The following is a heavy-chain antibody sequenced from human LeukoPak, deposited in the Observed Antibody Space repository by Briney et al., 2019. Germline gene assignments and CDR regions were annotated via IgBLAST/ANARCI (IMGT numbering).Heavy chain of an antibody. V-gene: IGHV3-23*01. CDR2: ISGSGGST. D-gene: IGHD2-2*01. Sequence: GGSLRLSCAASGFTFSNYAMSWVRQAPGKGLEWVSTISGSGGSTYYADSVKGRFTISRDNSKNTLYLQMNSLRAEDTAVYYCAKDPKVNPYRAPSFDYWGQGTLVTVSS. CDR1: GFTFSNYA. J-gene: IGHJ4*02. CDR3: AKDPKVNPYRAPSFDY.